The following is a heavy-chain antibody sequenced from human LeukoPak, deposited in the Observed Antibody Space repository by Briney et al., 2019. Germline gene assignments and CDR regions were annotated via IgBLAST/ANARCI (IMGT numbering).Heavy chain of an antibody. CDR2: IYYRGNT. D-gene: IGHD3-3*01. Sequence: SETLSLTCTVSIYSISSGYHWGWVRQSPGKGLEWIGCIYYRGNTYYYPSLKSRVTISLDTSKNQFSLKLTSVTAAETAIYYCARDRGYYTFDYWGQGTLVTVSS. J-gene: IGHJ4*02. CDR1: IYSISSGYH. CDR3: ARDRGYYTFDY. V-gene: IGHV4-38-2*02.